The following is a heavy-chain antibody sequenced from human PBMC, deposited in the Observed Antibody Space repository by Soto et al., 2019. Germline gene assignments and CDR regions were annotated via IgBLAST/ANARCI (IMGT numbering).Heavy chain of an antibody. Sequence: SETLSLTCXVSGGSISSYYWSWIRQPPGKGLEWIGYIYYSGSTNYNPSLKSRVTISVDTSKNQFSLKLSSVTAADTAVYYCARGRYYDFWRGYYRGNNWFDPWGQGTLVTVSS. J-gene: IGHJ5*02. CDR1: GGSISSYY. V-gene: IGHV4-59*01. D-gene: IGHD3-3*01. CDR3: ARGRYYDFWRGYYRGNNWFDP. CDR2: IYYSGST.